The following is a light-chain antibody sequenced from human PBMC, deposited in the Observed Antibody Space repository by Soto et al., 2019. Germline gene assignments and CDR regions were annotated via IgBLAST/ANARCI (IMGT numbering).Light chain of an antibody. Sequence: QSALTQPASVSGSPGQSITISCTGTSSDVGGYNYVSWYQQHPGKAPKLMIYDVSNRPSGVSNRFSGSKSGNTASLTISGLQAEDEADYYCSSYTSSSPSYVVFGGVTNLTVL. J-gene: IGLJ2*01. CDR1: SSDVGGYNY. V-gene: IGLV2-14*01. CDR2: DVS. CDR3: SSYTSSSPSYVV.